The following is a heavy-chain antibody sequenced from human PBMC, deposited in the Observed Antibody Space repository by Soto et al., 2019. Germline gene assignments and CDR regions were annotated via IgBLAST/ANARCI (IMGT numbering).Heavy chain of an antibody. CDR2: ISSSSSYT. CDR1: GFTFSDYY. V-gene: IGHV3-11*06. Sequence: PGGSLRLSCAASGFTFSDYYMSWIRQAPGKGLEWVSYISSSSSYTNYADSVKGRFTISRDNAKNSLYLQMNSLRAEDTAVYYCERDWGADYGGNVLDYWGQGTLVTVYS. J-gene: IGHJ4*02. CDR3: ERDWGADYGGNVLDY. D-gene: IGHD4-17*01.